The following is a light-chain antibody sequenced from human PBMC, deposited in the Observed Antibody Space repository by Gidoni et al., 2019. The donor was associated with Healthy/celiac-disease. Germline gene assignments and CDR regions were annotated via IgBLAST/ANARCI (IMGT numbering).Light chain of an antibody. CDR3: QQYNSYWT. J-gene: IGKJ1*01. CDR1: QSISSG. V-gene: IGKV1-5*03. CDR2: KAS. Sequence: DIQMTQSPSNLSASVGDRVTITCRASQSISSGLAWYQQKPGKAPKLLIYKASSLESGVPSRFSGSGSGTEFTLTISSLQPDDFATYYCQQYNSYWTFGQGTRVEIK.